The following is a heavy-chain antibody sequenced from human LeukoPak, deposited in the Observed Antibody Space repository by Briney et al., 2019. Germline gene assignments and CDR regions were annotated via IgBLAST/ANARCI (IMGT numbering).Heavy chain of an antibody. CDR1: GFTFSSYA. J-gene: IGHJ5*02. Sequence: GGSLRLSCAASGFTFSSYAMSWVRQAPGKGLEWVSAISGSGGSTYYADSVQGRFTISRDNSKNTLYLQMNSLRAEDTAVYYCAKDPRYNWNDGWFDPWGQGTLVTVSS. CDR2: ISGSGGST. V-gene: IGHV3-23*01. D-gene: IGHD1-1*01. CDR3: AKDPRYNWNDGWFDP.